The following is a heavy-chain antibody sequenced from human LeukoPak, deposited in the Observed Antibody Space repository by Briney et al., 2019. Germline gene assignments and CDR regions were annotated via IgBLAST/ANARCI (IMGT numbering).Heavy chain of an antibody. V-gene: IGHV3-23*01. CDR3: AKSSSSWYHYFDY. Sequence: DPGGSLRLSCAASGFSFISYAMTWVRQAPGKGLEWVSDISGGGTNTRYADSVKGRFTIFRDNSKNTLYLQMNSLRAEDTAVYHCAKSSSSWYHYFDYWGQGTLVPVSS. J-gene: IGHJ4*02. D-gene: IGHD6-13*01. CDR1: GFSFISYA. CDR2: ISGGGTNT.